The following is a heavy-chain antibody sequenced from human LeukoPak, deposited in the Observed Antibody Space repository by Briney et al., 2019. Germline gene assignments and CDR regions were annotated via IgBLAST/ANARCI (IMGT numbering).Heavy chain of an antibody. V-gene: IGHV3-23*01. Sequence: GGSLRLSCAASGFTFSSYAMSWVRQAPGKGLEWVSAISGSGGSTYYADSVKGRFTISRDNSKNPLYLQMNSLRAEDTAVYYCAKKREQWLVHYYFDYWGQGTLVTVSS. CDR2: ISGSGGST. CDR3: AKKREQWLVHYYFDY. CDR1: GFTFSSYA. D-gene: IGHD6-19*01. J-gene: IGHJ4*02.